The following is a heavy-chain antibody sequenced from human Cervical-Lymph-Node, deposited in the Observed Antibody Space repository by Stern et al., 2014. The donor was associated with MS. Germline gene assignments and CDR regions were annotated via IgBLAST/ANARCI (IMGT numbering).Heavy chain of an antibody. J-gene: IGHJ4*02. CDR3: ARGQRYFDY. CDR1: GYTFTSSS. Sequence: QVKLVQSGPEVNKTGASVKLSCKAPGYTFTSSSMHWVRQAPGQGLEWLGIINPSGDSTTYAPHFPGRVTMTRDTSSTTVYMDLSSLGPEDTAVYYCARGQRYFDYWGQGTLVTVSS. V-gene: IGHV1-46*01. CDR2: INPSGDST.